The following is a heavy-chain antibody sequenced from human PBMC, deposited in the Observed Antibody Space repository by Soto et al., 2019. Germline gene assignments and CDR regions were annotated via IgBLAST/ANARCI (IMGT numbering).Heavy chain of an antibody. J-gene: IGHJ6*02. D-gene: IGHD6-19*01. CDR1: GGTFSSYA. Sequence: SVKVSCKASGGTFSSYAISWVRQAPGQGLEWMGGIIPIFGTANYAQKFQGRVTITADESTSTAYMELSSLRSEDTAVYYCARTIAVAGTNYYYGMDVWGQGTTVTVSS. CDR2: IIPIFGTA. CDR3: ARTIAVAGTNYYYGMDV. V-gene: IGHV1-69*13.